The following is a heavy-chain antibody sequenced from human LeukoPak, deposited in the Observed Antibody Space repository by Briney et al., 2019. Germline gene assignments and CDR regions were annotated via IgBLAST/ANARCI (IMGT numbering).Heavy chain of an antibody. CDR2: ISSDGTIR. CDR3: ATVITVLNHIDY. CDR1: TSAFRTYG. Sequence: PGGSLRLSCAASTSAFRTYGMHWVRQAPGKGLEWVAVISSDGTIRYYADSVKGRFTISRDNSNNTLYLRMNRLGAEDTAVYYCATVITVLNHIDYWGQGTLVTVSS. D-gene: IGHD4-11*01. V-gene: IGHV3-30*03. J-gene: IGHJ4*02.